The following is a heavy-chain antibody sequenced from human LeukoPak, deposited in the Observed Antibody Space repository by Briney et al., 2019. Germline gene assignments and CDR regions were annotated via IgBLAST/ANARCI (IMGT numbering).Heavy chain of an antibody. CDR3: AKDYSKTSYYGSGTYYRPNWFDP. Sequence: GGSLRLSCAASGFSFSSYWMSWVRQAPGKGLEWVANIKQDGSEKYYVDSVKGRFTISRDNSKNTLYLQMNSLRAEDTAVYYCAKDYSKTSYYGSGTYYRPNWFDPWGQGTLVTVSS. D-gene: IGHD3-10*01. CDR1: GFSFSSYW. V-gene: IGHV3-7*01. CDR2: IKQDGSEK. J-gene: IGHJ5*02.